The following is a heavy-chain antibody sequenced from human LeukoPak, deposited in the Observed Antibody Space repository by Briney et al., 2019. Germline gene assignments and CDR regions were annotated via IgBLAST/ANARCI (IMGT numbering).Heavy chain of an antibody. CDR2: INHSGST. V-gene: IGHV4-34*01. CDR1: GGSFSGYY. Sequence: SETLSLTCAVYGGSFSGYYWSWIRQPPGKGLEWIGEINHSGSTNYNPSLKSRVTISVDTSKNQFSLTLSSVTAADTAVYYCARGRGVTMIVVVTPRAFDTSGQGTMVTVSS. D-gene: IGHD3-22*01. CDR3: ARGRGVTMIVVVTPRAFDT. J-gene: IGHJ3*02.